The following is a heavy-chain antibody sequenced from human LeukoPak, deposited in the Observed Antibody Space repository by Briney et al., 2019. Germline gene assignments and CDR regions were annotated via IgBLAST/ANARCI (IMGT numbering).Heavy chain of an antibody. CDR3: ARGSSWYLRARYYYYYMDV. Sequence: SETLSLTCAVYGGSFSGYYWSWIRQPPGKGLEWSGEINHSGSTNYNPSLKSRVTISVDTSKNQFSLKLSSVTAADTAVYYCARGSSWYLRARYYYYYMDVWGKGTTVTVSS. D-gene: IGHD6-13*01. CDR2: INHSGST. V-gene: IGHV4-34*01. CDR1: GGSFSGYY. J-gene: IGHJ6*03.